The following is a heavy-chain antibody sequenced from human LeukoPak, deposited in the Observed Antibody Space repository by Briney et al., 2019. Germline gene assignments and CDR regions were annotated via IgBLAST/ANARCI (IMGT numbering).Heavy chain of an antibody. CDR3: ARGGITMVRGVITPYYFDY. J-gene: IGHJ4*02. Sequence: ASVKVSCKASGGTFSSYAISWVRQAPGQGLEWMGGIIPIFGTANYAQNFQGRVTITADESTSTAYMELSSLRSEDTAVYYCARGGITMVRGVITPYYFDYWGQGTLVTVSS. V-gene: IGHV1-69*01. CDR1: GGTFSSYA. D-gene: IGHD3-10*01. CDR2: IIPIFGTA.